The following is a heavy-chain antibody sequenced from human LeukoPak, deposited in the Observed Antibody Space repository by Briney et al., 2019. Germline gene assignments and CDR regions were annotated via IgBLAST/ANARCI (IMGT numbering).Heavy chain of an antibody. J-gene: IGHJ4*02. Sequence: GGSLRLSCAASGFTFSSYGVNWARQAPGKGLEWVSSISSSSSYIFYADSVKGRFTISRDNAKNSLYLQMNSLRAEDTAVYYCARAGGSGYFDYWGQGTLVTVSS. CDR1: GFTFSSYG. CDR2: ISSSSSYI. CDR3: ARAGGSGYFDY. D-gene: IGHD6-19*01. V-gene: IGHV3-21*01.